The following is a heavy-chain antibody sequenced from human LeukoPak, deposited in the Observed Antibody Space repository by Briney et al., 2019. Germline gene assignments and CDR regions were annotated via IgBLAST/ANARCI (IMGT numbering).Heavy chain of an antibody. CDR1: GFTFRSYA. V-gene: IGHV3-30*04. D-gene: IGHD2-2*01. J-gene: IGHJ5*02. CDR3: AKGGCSSTTCYLANP. CDR2: ISYDGTIR. Sequence: GGSLRLSCAGSGFTFRSYAMHWVRQAPGKGLEWVAVISYDGTIRNYADSVKGRFTISRDNSKNTLYLQMNSLTAEDTALYYCAKGGCSSTTCYLANPWGQGTLVTVSS.